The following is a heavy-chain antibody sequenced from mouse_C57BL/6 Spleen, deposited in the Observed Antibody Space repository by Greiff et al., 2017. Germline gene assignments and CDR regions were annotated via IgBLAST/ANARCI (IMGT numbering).Heavy chain of an antibody. CDR2: IDPSDSYT. CDR1: GYTFTSYW. D-gene: IGHD4-1*01. J-gene: IGHJ3*01. CDR3: ASVGTGFAY. Sequence: QVQLKQPGAELVMPGASVKLSCKASGYTFTSYWMHWVKQRPGQGLEWIGEIDPSDSYTNYNQKFKGKSTLTVDKSSSTAYMQLSSLTSEDSAVYYCASVGTGFAYWGQGTLVTVSA. V-gene: IGHV1-69*01.